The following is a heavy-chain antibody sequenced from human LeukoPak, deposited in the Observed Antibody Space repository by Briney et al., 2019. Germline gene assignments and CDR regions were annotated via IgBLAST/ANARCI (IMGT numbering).Heavy chain of an antibody. CDR2: IYSSGST. D-gene: IGHD3-10*01. J-gene: IGHJ4*02. V-gene: IGHV4-39*07. Sequence: SETLSLTCNVSGVSISSSSYYWGWIRQPPGKGLEWIGSIYSSGSTYYNSSLKGRVTISIDTSKNQVSLKMSSVTAADTAVYYCARVSRGGTATFDYWGQGTLVTVSS. CDR3: ARVSRGGTATFDY. CDR1: GVSISSSSYY.